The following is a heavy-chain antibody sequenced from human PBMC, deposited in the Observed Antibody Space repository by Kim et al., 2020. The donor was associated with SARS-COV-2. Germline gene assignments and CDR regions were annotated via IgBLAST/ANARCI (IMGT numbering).Heavy chain of an antibody. J-gene: IGHJ4*02. V-gene: IGHV4-34*01. CDR3: ARRRGYYYDSSGYPLGTPWDY. CDR2: INHSGST. Sequence: SETLSLTCAVYGGSFSGYYWSWIRQPPGKGLEWIGEINHSGSTNYNPSLKSRVTISVDTSKNQFSLKLSSVTAADTAVYYCARRRGYYYDSSGYPLGTPWDYWGQGTLVTVSS. D-gene: IGHD3-22*01. CDR1: GGSFSGYY.